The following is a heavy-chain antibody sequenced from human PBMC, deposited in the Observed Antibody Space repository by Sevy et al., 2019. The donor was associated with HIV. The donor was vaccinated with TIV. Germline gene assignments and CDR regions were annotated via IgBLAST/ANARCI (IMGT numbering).Heavy chain of an antibody. J-gene: IGHJ5*02. CDR3: TSGADCSNGVCYPRGFDA. CDR1: GGTLTNYA. D-gene: IGHD2-8*01. V-gene: IGHV1-69*13. Sequence: ASVKVSCKASGGTLTNYAISWVRQAPGQGLEWMGEIVPVFGTSHHARSFQGRVTITADESTSTAYMELRSLRSEDTAVYYCTSGADCSNGVCYPRGFDAWGQGTLVTVSS. CDR2: IVPVFGTS.